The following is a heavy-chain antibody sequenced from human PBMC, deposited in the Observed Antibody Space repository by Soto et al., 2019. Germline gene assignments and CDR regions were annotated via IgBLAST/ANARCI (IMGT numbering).Heavy chain of an antibody. J-gene: IGHJ4*02. V-gene: IGHV3-9*01. CDR1: GFTFDDYA. CDR2: ISWNSGSI. CDR3: AKGGEGSGYAQAPDY. Sequence: GGSLRLSCAASGFTFDDYAMHWVRQAPGKGLEWVSGISWNSGSIGYADSVKGRFTISRDNAKNSLYLQMNSLRAEDTALYYCAKGGEGSGYAQAPDYWGQGTLVTVSS. D-gene: IGHD5-12*01.